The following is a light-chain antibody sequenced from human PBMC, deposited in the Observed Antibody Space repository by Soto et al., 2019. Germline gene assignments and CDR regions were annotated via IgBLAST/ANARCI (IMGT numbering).Light chain of an antibody. Sequence: DIVMTQSPDSLAVSLGERATINCKSSQSVLNRSNKKNYLAWYQQTPGQPPKLLIYWASTREYGVPDRFSGSGSGTDFTLTISSLQAGDVAVYYCQQYYTTPPTFGQGTKVEIK. V-gene: IGKV4-1*01. CDR2: WAS. J-gene: IGKJ1*01. CDR1: QSVLNRSNKKNY. CDR3: QQYYTTPPT.